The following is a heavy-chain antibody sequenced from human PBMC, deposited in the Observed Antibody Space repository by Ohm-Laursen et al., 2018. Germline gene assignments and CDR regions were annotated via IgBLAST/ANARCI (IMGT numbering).Heavy chain of an antibody. CDR1: GFTVNNNY. CDR2: IHSGGNT. CDR3: VKESSTGYYRTADY. J-gene: IGHJ4*02. Sequence: SLRLSCSASGFTVNNNYMSWVRQAPGKGLEWVSVIHSGGNTYYVDSVKGRFTISRDNSKNTLDLQMNSLRPEDTAVYYCVKESSTGYYRTADYWGQGTLVTVSS. V-gene: IGHV3-66*02. D-gene: IGHD3-9*01.